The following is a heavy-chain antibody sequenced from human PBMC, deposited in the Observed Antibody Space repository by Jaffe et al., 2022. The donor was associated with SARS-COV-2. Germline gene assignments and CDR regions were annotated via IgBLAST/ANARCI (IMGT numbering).Heavy chain of an antibody. D-gene: IGHD6-13*01. CDR1: GYSFTSYW. CDR3: ARGVLGYTVIIHREAFDI. J-gene: IGHJ3*02. CDR2: IYPGDSDT. Sequence: EVQLVQSGAEVKKPGESLKISCKGSGYSFTSYWIAWVRQMPGKGLEWMGIIYPGDSDTRYSPSFQGQVTISADKSISTAYLQWSSLKASDTAMYYCARGVLGYTVIIHREAFDIWGQGTMVTVSS. V-gene: IGHV5-51*01.